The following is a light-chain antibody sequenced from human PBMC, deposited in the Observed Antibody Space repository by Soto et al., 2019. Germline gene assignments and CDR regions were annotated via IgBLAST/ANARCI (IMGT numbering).Light chain of an antibody. CDR3: QSYDSSLSALYV. Sequence: QSVLAQPPSVSGAPGQRVTISCTGSSSNIGAGYDVHWYQQLPGTAPKLLIYGNSNRPSGVPDRFSGSKSGTSASLAITGLQAEDEADYYCQSYDSSLSALYVFGTGTKVKVL. CDR2: GNS. J-gene: IGLJ1*01. V-gene: IGLV1-40*01. CDR1: SSNIGAGYD.